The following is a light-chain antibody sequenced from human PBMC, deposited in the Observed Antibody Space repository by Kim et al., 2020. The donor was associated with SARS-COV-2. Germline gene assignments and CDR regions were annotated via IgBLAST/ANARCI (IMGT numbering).Light chain of an antibody. CDR1: QSISRK. CDR2: DAS. J-gene: IGKJ4*01. V-gene: IGKV1-5*01. CDR3: QQYARDLT. Sequence: SASVGARVTITCRASQSISRKLAWYQQKPGKAPKLLIYDASSLESGVPSRFSGSGAGTAFTLTISSLQPDDFATYSCQQYARDLTFGGGTKVDIK.